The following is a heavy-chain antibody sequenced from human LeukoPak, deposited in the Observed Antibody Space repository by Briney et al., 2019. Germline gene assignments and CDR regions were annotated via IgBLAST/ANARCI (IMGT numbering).Heavy chain of an antibody. D-gene: IGHD1-7*01. J-gene: IGHJ4*02. CDR3: ARNWNCDY. CDR2: ISYHGSNQ. Sequence: QPGGSLRLSCAASGFTFSAYGMHWVRQAPGKGLEWVAVISYHGSNQYYADSVKGRFTISRDNSKNTLYLQMNSLRAEDTAVYYCARNWNCDYWGQGTLVTVSS. V-gene: IGHV3-30*03. CDR1: GFTFSAYG.